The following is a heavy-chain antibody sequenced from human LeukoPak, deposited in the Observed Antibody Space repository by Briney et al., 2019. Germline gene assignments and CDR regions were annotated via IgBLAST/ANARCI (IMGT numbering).Heavy chain of an antibody. Sequence: GGSLRLSCAASGFTFSSFSMNWVRQAPGKGLEWVSSISSSSSYIYYADSVKGRFTISRDNAKNSLYLQMNSLRAEDTAVYYCARVDEDAFDIWGQGTMVTVSS. CDR2: ISSSSSYI. CDR3: ARVDEDAFDI. CDR1: GFTFSSFS. D-gene: IGHD2-2*03. V-gene: IGHV3-21*01. J-gene: IGHJ3*02.